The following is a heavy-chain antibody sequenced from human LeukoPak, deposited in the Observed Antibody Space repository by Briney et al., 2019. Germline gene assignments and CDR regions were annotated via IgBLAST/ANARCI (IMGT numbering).Heavy chain of an antibody. CDR3: ARNPPIGFCRGGSGDGLADCGGRETMVPVRRGSAPAPTFDL. J-gene: IGHJ2*01. Sequence: ASVKVSCKASGYTFTGYYMHWVRQAPGQGFEWMGWINPNSGGTNYAQKFQGRVTMTRDTSISTAYMELSRLRSDDTAVYYCARNPPIGFCRGGSGDGLADCGGRETMVPVRRGSAPAPTFDL. CDR2: INPNSGGT. CDR1: GYTFTGYY. D-gene: IGHD2-15*01. V-gene: IGHV1-2*02.